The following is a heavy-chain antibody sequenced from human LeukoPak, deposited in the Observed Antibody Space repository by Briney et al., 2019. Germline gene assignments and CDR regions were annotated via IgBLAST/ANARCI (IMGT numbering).Heavy chain of an antibody. CDR2: INPSGGST. J-gene: IGHJ4*02. V-gene: IGHV1-46*01. Sequence: GASVKVSCKASGYTFTGYYMHWVRQAPGQGLEWMGIINPSGGSTSYAQKFQGRVTMTRDTSTSTVYMELSSLRSEDTAVYYCAKDVSPFGLELIYWGQGTLVTVSS. D-gene: IGHD1-7*01. CDR3: AKDVSPFGLELIY. CDR1: GYTFTGYY.